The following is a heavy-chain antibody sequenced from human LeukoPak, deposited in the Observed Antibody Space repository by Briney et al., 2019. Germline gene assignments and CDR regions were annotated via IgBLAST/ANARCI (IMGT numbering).Heavy chain of an antibody. Sequence: GGSLRLSCAASGLTFGSFSFNWVRQGPGKGLEWVSSINTVASYIYYADSVKGRFTISRDNAKNSLYLQMNSLRAEDTGVYYCARLRRNSGKSGFYYYYDYWGQGTLVTVSS. V-gene: IGHV3-21*06. CDR2: INTVASYI. CDR3: ARLRRNSGKSGFYYYYDY. CDR1: GLTFGSFS. J-gene: IGHJ4*02. D-gene: IGHD3-22*01.